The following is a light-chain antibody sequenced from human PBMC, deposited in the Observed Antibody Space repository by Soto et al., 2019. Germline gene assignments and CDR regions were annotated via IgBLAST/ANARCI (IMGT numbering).Light chain of an antibody. CDR2: GAS. Sequence: EIVMTQSPVTLSVSPGERATLSCRASQSVSNNLAWYQQKPGQAPRLLIYGASTGATGIPTRFSGSGSGTESTLTISSLQSEDFAVYYCQQYNNWPLTFGGGTKVEIK. J-gene: IGKJ4*01. V-gene: IGKV3-15*01. CDR3: QQYNNWPLT. CDR1: QSVSNN.